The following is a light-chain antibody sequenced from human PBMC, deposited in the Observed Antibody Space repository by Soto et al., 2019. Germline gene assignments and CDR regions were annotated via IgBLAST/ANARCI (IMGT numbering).Light chain of an antibody. Sequence: QSVLTQPASVSGSPGQSITISCTGTSSDVGGYNYVSWYQQHPGKAPKLMIYDVSNRPSGVSNRFSAPKSGNTASLTISGLQAEDEADYYCSSYTSSSTRVFGGGTKLTVL. V-gene: IGLV2-14*01. CDR2: DVS. CDR3: SSYTSSSTRV. CDR1: SSDVGGYNY. J-gene: IGLJ3*02.